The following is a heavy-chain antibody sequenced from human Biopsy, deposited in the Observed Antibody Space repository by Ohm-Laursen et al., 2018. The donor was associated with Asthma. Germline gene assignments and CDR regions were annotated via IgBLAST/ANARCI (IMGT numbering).Heavy chain of an antibody. J-gene: IGHJ3*02. CDR3: ARDLGIVGATPDGFNI. CDR2: VYSSGST. Sequence: TLSLTCTVSGGSTSSEDYYWTWIRQPPGKGLEWVGYVYSSGSTYYNPSLDSRVMISLDTSKNQFSLSLSSVTAADTAVYFCARDLGIVGATPDGFNIWGQGTLATVSS. D-gene: IGHD1-26*01. V-gene: IGHV4-30-4*01. CDR1: GGSTSSEDYY.